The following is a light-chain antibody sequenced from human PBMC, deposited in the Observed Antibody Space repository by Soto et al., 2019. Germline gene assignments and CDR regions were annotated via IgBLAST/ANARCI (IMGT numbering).Light chain of an antibody. Sequence: DIQMTQSPSSVSASVGDRVTITCRASQGISSRLAWYQQKPGKAPNLLIYAASSLQSGVPSRFSGSGSETDFTLTTGSLQPENFATYYCQQSNSFPLTFGGRTKVEIK. CDR1: QGISSR. CDR3: QQSNSFPLT. J-gene: IGKJ4*01. V-gene: IGKV1-12*01. CDR2: AAS.